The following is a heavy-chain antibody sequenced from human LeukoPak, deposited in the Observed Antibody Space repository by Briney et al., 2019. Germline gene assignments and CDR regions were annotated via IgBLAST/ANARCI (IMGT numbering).Heavy chain of an antibody. V-gene: IGHV3-21*01. Sequence: GGSLRLSCAASGFTFSDYSMNWVRQAPGKGLEWVSSIANSIIHIYYADSVKGRFTISRDNAKNSLYLQMDSLRAEDTAVYYCARDFGGTLKTALDYWGQGTLVTVSS. D-gene: IGHD4-23*01. CDR2: IANSIIHI. J-gene: IGHJ4*02. CDR3: ARDFGGTLKTALDY. CDR1: GFTFSDYS.